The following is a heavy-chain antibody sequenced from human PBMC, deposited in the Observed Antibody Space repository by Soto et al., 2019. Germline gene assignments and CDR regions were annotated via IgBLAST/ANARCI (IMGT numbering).Heavy chain of an antibody. D-gene: IGHD2-8*01. V-gene: IGHV3-33*01. CDR3: ARGSIVIMVYAPYGMDV. J-gene: IGHJ6*02. Sequence: PGGSLRLSCAASGFTFSSYGMHWVRQAPGKGLEWVAVIWYDGSNKYYADSVKGRFTISRDNSKNTLYLQMNSLRAEDTAVYYCARGSIVIMVYAPYGMDVWGQGTTVTVSS. CDR1: GFTFSSYG. CDR2: IWYDGSNK.